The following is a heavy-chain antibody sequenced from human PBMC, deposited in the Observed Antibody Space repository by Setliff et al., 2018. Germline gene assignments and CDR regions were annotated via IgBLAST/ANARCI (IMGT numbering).Heavy chain of an antibody. D-gene: IGHD2-15*01. Sequence: EASVKVSCKTSGYSFTDYYIHWVRQAPGQGLEWMGWIVPVFGTRNYAQKFQGRVTIAADELSGMVYMELSSLTSEDTAMYYCARSGLGGSPQYFFDSWGQGTLVTVSS. V-gene: IGHV1-69*13. CDR2: IVPVFGTR. CDR1: GYSFTDYY. J-gene: IGHJ4*02. CDR3: ARSGLGGSPQYFFDS.